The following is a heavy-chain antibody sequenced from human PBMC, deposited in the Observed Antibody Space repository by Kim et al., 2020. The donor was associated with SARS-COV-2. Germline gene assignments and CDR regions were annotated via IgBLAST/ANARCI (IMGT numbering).Heavy chain of an antibody. D-gene: IGHD6-19*01. V-gene: IGHV3-9*01. CDR3: AGWSYYGMDV. Sequence: GGSLRLSCAASGFTFDDYAMEWVRQAPGKGLEWVAGITWNSRSIGYADSVKGRFAISRDNAKNSLYLQMNSLRTEDTALYYCAGWSYYGMDVWGQGTTVTVSS. CDR2: ITWNSRSI. CDR1: GFTFDDYA. J-gene: IGHJ6*02.